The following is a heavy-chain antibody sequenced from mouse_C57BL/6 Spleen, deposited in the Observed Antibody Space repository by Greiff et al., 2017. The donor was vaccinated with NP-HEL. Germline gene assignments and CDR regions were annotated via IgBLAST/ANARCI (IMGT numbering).Heavy chain of an antibody. CDR2: IDPSDSYT. Sequence: QVQLQQPGAELVRPGTSVKLSCKASGYTFTSYWMHWVKQRPGQGLEWIGVIDPSDSYTNYNQKFKGKATLTVDTSSSTAYMQLSSLTSEDSAVYYGARSRDYGISYCFAYWGQGTLVTVSA. CDR3: ARSRDYGISYCFAY. CDR1: GYTFTSYW. J-gene: IGHJ3*01. D-gene: IGHD1-1*01. V-gene: IGHV1-59*01.